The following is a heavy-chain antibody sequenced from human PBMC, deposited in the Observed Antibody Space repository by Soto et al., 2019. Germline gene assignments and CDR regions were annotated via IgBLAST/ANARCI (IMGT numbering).Heavy chain of an antibody. CDR1: GGSISSYY. D-gene: IGHD1-26*01. CDR2: IYYSGST. J-gene: IGHJ5*02. Sequence: SETLSLTCTVSGGSISSYYWSWIRQPPGKGLEWIGYIYYSGSTNYNPSLKSRVTISVDTSKNQFSLKLSSVTAADTAVYYCARSGELRFSNWFDPWGQGTLVTVSS. CDR3: ARSGELRFSNWFDP. V-gene: IGHV4-59*01.